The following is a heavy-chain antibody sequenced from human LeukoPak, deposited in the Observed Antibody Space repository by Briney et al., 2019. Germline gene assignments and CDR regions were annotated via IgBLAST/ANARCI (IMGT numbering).Heavy chain of an antibody. V-gene: IGHV4-59*01. Sequence: PSETLSLTCTVSGGSISSYYWSWIRQPPGKGLEWIGYIYYSGSTNYNPSLKSRVTISVDTSKNQFSLKLSSVTAADTAVYYCARDTAECYYGMDVWGQGTTVTVSS. CDR1: GGSISSYY. CDR3: ARDTAECYYGMDV. D-gene: IGHD5-18*01. J-gene: IGHJ6*02. CDR2: IYYSGST.